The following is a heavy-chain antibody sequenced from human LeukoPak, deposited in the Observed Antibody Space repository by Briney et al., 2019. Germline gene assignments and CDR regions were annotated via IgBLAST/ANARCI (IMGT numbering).Heavy chain of an antibody. CDR1: GFTFSNYS. CDR3: ARGRFGEGYYYMDV. V-gene: IGHV3-21*06. D-gene: IGHD3-10*01. Sequence: GGSLRLSCAASGFTFSNYSMNWVRQAPGKGLEWVSSISSRSGYIHYADSVKGRFTISRDNAKNSLYLQMNSLRAEDTAVYYCARGRFGEGYYYMDVWGKGTTVTVSS. CDR2: ISSRSGYI. J-gene: IGHJ6*03.